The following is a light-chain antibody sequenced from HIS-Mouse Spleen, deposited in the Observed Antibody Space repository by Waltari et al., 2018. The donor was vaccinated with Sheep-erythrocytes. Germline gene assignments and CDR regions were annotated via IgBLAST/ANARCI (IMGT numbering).Light chain of an antibody. CDR2: DVS. J-gene: IGLJ2*01. V-gene: IGLV2-11*01. CDR1: SSDFGGYNY. CDR3: CSYAGSYTVV. Sequence: QSALTQPRSVSGSPGQSVTISCTGTSSDFGGYNYFPCYQQHPGKAPKLMIYDVSKRPSGVPDRFSGSKSGHTASLTISGLQAEDEADYYCCSYAGSYTVVFGGGTKLTVL.